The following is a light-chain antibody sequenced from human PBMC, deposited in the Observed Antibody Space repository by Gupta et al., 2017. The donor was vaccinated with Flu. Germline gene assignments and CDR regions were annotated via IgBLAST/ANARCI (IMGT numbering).Light chain of an antibody. CDR2: DAS. CDR3: AQRSSGPYT. Sequence: EIVSSQSPATSSLVPGERATLSCRASQSISIYLAWYQQRPGQAPRPLIYDASNRAPGIPARFSGCGSGTDFTLTISSLEPEDFAIYYCAQRSSGPYTFGQGTHLEIK. V-gene: IGKV3-11*01. CDR1: QSISIY. J-gene: IGKJ2*01.